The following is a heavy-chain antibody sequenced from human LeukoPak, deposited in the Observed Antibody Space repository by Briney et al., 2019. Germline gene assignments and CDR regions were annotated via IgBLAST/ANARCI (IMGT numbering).Heavy chain of an antibody. CDR3: ARLNYDSSSSYYFDY. J-gene: IGHJ4*02. D-gene: IGHD3-22*01. V-gene: IGHV4-59*01. CDR2: IYYSGST. Sequence: SETLSLTCTVSGGSISSYYWSWIRQSPGKGLEWIGSIYYSGSTNYNPSLKSRVTISVDTSKNQFSLKLSSVTAADTAVYYCARLNYDSSSSYYFDYWGQGTLVTVS. CDR1: GGSISSYY.